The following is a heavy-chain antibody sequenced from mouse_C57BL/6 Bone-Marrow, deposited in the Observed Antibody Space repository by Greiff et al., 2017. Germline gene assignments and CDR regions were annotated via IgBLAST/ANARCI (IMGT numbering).Heavy chain of an antibody. Sequence: QVQLQQPGAELVKPGASVKMSCKASGYTFPSYWITWVKQRPGQGLEWIGDIYPGSGSTNYNEKFKSKATLTVDTSSSTAYMQLSSLTSEDSAVYYGARNGYYVDYYAMDYWGQGTSVTVSS. D-gene: IGHD2-3*01. CDR1: GYTFPSYW. CDR3: ARNGYYVDYYAMDY. V-gene: IGHV1-55*01. CDR2: IYPGSGST. J-gene: IGHJ4*01.